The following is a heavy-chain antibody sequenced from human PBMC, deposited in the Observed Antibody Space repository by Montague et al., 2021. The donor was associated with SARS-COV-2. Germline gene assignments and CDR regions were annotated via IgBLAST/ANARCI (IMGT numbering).Heavy chain of an antibody. V-gene: IGHV3-48*03. CDR2: INSGSSVM. CDR3: APAVPVADDS. CDR1: GFNFGVYE. Sequence: SLRLSCAASGFNFGVYEMNWVRQTPGKGLEWVSYINSGSSVMYYADSVMDRFTISRDNAESSLYLQMNSLRAEDTAVYYCAPAVPVADDSWGQGTLVTVSS. J-gene: IGHJ5*02. D-gene: IGHD2-2*01.